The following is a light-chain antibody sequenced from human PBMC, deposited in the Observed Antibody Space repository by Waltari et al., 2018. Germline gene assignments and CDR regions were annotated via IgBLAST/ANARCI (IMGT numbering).Light chain of an antibody. J-gene: IGKJ3*01. CDR1: QSVSSSY. Sequence: EIVLTQSPGTLSLSPGERATLSCRASQSVSSSYLAWYQQKPGQAPRLRIYGASSRATGIPDRFSGSGSGTDFTLTISRLETEDFAVYYCYQYGFSPFTFGPGTKVDIK. CDR3: YQYGFSPFT. CDR2: GAS. V-gene: IGKV3-20*01.